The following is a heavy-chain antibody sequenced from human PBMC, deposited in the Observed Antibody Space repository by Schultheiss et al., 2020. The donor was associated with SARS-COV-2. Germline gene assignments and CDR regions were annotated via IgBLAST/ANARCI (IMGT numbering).Heavy chain of an antibody. V-gene: IGHV1-8*02. D-gene: IGHD6-19*01. J-gene: IGHJ4*02. CDR3: ARRKTGYSSGWWGFDY. CDR1: GYTFTGYY. Sequence: ASVKVSCKASGYTFTGYYMHWVRQATGQGLEWLGWMNPNSGNTGYAQKFQGRVTMTEDTSTDTAYMELSSLRSEDTAVYYCARRKTGYSSGWWGFDYWGQGTLVTVSS. CDR2: MNPNSGNT.